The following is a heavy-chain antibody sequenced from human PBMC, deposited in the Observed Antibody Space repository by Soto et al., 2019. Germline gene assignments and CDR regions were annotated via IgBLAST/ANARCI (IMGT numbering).Heavy chain of an antibody. Sequence: GESLKISCKGSGYSFTSYWISWVRQMPGKGLEWMGRIDPSDSYTNYSPSFQGHVTISADKSISTAYLQWSSLKASDTAMYYCARHGAAGDVEMDTYGMDVWGKGTTVTVSS. D-gene: IGHD5-18*01. J-gene: IGHJ6*04. CDR2: IDPSDSYT. CDR1: GYSFTSYW. V-gene: IGHV5-10-1*01. CDR3: ARHGAAGDVEMDTYGMDV.